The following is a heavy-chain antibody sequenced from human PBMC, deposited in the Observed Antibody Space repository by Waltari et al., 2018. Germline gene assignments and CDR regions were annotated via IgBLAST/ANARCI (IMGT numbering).Heavy chain of an antibody. V-gene: IGHV1-2*02. CDR2: INPNSGGT. CDR3: ARFLYRTLSFDY. J-gene: IGHJ4*02. CDR1: GYTFTGYY. Sequence: QVQLVQSGAEVKKPGASVKVSCKASGYTFTGYYMHWVRQAPGQGLEWMGWINPNSGGTNYAQKLQGRVTMTRDTSISTAYMELSRLRSDDTAVYYCARFLYRTLSFDYWGQGTLVTVSS. D-gene: IGHD3-16*02.